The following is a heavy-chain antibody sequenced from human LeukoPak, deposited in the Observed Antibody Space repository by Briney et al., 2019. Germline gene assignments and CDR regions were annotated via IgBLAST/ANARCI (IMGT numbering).Heavy chain of an antibody. CDR3: ARSGTTVTTVVDY. CDR2: ISGSSSYM. Sequence: GGSLRLSCAASGFIFSGYTMNWVRQAPGKGLEWVSSISGSSSYMYCADSMKGRFTISRDNAKNSLYLQMNSLRAEDTAVYYCARSGTTVTTVVDYWGQGTLVTVSS. D-gene: IGHD4-17*01. J-gene: IGHJ4*02. CDR1: GFIFSGYT. V-gene: IGHV3-21*01.